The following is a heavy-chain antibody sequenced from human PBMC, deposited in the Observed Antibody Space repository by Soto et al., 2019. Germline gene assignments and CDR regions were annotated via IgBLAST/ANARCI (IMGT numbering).Heavy chain of an antibody. J-gene: IGHJ3*02. CDR1: GFTFSSYS. CDR3: ARDFEDIVVVPAANMWGDAFDI. V-gene: IGHV3-48*01. Sequence: PGGSLRLSCAASGFTFSSYSMNWVRQAPGKGLEWVSYISSSSSTIYYADSVKGRFTISRDNAKNSLYLQMNSLRAEDTAVYYCARDFEDIVVVPAANMWGDAFDIWGQGTMVTVSS. D-gene: IGHD2-2*01. CDR2: ISSSSSTI.